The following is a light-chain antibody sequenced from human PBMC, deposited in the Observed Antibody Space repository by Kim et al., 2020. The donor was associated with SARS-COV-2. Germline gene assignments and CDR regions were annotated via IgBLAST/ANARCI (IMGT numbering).Light chain of an antibody. J-gene: IGKJ5*01. CDR1: QSVSSY. CDR3: QRRSNWPPSIT. V-gene: IGKV3-11*01. Sequence: EIVLTQSPATLSLSPGERATLSCRANQSVSSYLAWYQQKPGQAPRLLIYDASNRATGIPARFSGSGSGTDFTLTISSLEPEDFAVYYCQRRSNWPPSITFGQGTRLEIK. CDR2: DAS.